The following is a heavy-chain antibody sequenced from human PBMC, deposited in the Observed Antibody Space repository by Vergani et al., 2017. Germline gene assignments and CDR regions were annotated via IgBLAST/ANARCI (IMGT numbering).Heavy chain of an antibody. Sequence: EVQLVESGGGLVKPGRSLRLSCVASGFTSAGYAMHWVRQAPGKGLEWVSGIGWNSNSIGYADSVKGRFTISRDNAKNSLYLQMNSLRAEDTALYYCAKDLGTSSGGGWFDPWGQGTLVTVSS. D-gene: IGHD6-6*01. CDR2: IGWNSNSI. CDR1: GFTSAGYA. J-gene: IGHJ5*02. V-gene: IGHV3-9*02. CDR3: AKDLGTSSGGGWFDP.